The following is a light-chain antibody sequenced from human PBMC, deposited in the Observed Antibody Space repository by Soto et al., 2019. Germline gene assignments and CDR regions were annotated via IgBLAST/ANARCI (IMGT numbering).Light chain of an antibody. Sequence: QSALTQPASVSGSPGQSITISCTGTSSDFGAYNYVSWYQQHPGKAPKLIIYDVSNRPSGISNRFSGSRSANTASLTISGLQTENEADYFCTSYTTRSTLYVFGTGTKVTV. CDR1: SSDFGAYNY. CDR3: TSYTTRSTLYV. V-gene: IGLV2-14*01. CDR2: DVS. J-gene: IGLJ1*01.